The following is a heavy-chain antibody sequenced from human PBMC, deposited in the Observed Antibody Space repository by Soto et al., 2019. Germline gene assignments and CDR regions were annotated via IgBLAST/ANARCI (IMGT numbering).Heavy chain of an antibody. V-gene: IGHV1-18*01. CDR2: XXAXSXXT. D-gene: IGHD4-17*01. J-gene: IGHJ4*02. CDR3: XXADYGDDDY. CDR1: GYTFPTST. Sequence: QLQLVQSGAEAKKPGASVKVSCKASGYTFPTSTISWVRQAPGQXXXXXXXXXAXSXXTNYAQKLQGRVTMTTDTXXXXXXXXXXXXXXXXXXXXXXXXADYGDDDYWGQGTLVTVSS.